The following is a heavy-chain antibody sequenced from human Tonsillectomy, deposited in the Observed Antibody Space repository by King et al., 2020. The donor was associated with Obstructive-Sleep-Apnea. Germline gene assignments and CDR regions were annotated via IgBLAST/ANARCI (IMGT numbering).Heavy chain of an antibody. V-gene: IGHV3-9*01. CDR1: GFTFDDYA. Sequence: VQLVESGGGLVQPGGSLRLSCTASGFTFDDYAMHWVRQAPGKGLEWVSGITWDSGTIGYADSVKGRFTISRDNAKNSLYLQMNNLRLEDTAFYYCAKDSYYGSGSFLHYFDYWGQGTLVSVSS. CDR2: ITWDSGTI. D-gene: IGHD3-10*01. CDR3: AKDSYYGSGSFLHYFDY. J-gene: IGHJ4*02.